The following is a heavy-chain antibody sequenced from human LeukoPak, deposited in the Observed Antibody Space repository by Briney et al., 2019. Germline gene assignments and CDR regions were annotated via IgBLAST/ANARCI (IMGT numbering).Heavy chain of an antibody. Sequence: PGGSLRLSCAASGFTSNNYVMSWVRQAPGKGLEWVAGIGSDARTSYADSVKGRFTISRDNSKNTLYLQMNSLRAEDTAVYYCAKEPYSGSQLLDYWGQGTLVTVSS. CDR3: AKEPYSGSQLLDY. V-gene: IGHV3-23*01. CDR1: GFTSNNYV. J-gene: IGHJ4*02. D-gene: IGHD1-26*01. CDR2: IGSDART.